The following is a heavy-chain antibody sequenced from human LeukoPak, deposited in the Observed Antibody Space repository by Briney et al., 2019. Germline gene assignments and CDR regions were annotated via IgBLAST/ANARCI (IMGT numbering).Heavy chain of an antibody. D-gene: IGHD1-26*01. CDR1: GFTFRNYG. CDR2: MWYDGSKE. CDR3: VRDRGSTSGRSMDY. J-gene: IGHJ4*02. Sequence: PGRSLRLSCAVSGFTFRNYGMHWVRQAPGKGLEWVALMWYDGSKEYYADSVKGRFTISRDNSKSTLYLQMNSLTAEDTAVYYCVRDRGSTSGRSMDYWGQGTLVTVCS. V-gene: IGHV3-33*01.